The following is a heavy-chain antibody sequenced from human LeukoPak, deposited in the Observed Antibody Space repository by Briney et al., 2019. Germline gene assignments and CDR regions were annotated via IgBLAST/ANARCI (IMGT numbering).Heavy chain of an antibody. V-gene: IGHV3-21*01. CDR1: GFIFSNFD. CDR2: ISSSSSYI. J-gene: IGHJ3*02. D-gene: IGHD3-10*01. CDR3: ASIRGFSGAFDI. Sequence: GGSLRLSCAASGFIFSNFDIHWVRQAPGKGLEWVSSISSSSSYIYYADSVKGRFTISRDNAKNSLYLQMNSLRAEDTAVYYCASIRGFSGAFDIWGQGTMVTVSS.